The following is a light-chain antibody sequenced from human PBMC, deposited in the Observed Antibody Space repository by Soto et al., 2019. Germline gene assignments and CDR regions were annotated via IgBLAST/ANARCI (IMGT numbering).Light chain of an antibody. CDR1: QGISNY. V-gene: IGKV1-27*01. CDR2: AAS. J-gene: IGKJ3*01. Sequence: DIQMTQSPSSLSASVGDRVTITCRASQGISNYLAWYQQKPGKVPKLLIYAASTLQSGVPPRFSGSGSGTDFTLTISSLQPEDVATYYCQKYNSAITFGPGTKVDIK. CDR3: QKYNSAIT.